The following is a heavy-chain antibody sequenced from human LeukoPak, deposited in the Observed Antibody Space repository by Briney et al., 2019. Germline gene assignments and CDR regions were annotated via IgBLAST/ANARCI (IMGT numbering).Heavy chain of an antibody. V-gene: IGHV4-39*01. CDR3: ARLREVGFDP. Sequence: SETLSLTCTVSGGSISSSSYYWGWIRQPPGKGLEWIGSIYYSGRTYYNPSLKSRVTISVDTSKNQFSLKLSSVTAADTAVYYCARLREVGFDPWGQGTLVTVSS. J-gene: IGHJ5*02. D-gene: IGHD3-16*01. CDR1: GGSISSSSYY. CDR2: IYYSGRT.